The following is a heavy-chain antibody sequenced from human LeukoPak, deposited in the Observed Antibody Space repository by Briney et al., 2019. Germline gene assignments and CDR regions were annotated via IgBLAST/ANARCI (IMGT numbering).Heavy chain of an antibody. CDR2: ASQIGSP. CDR3: ARDGLLWFGELLPFDY. J-gene: IGHJ4*02. V-gene: IGHV4-38-2*02. D-gene: IGHD3-10*01. CDR1: GYSIISGYY. Sequence: SETLSLTCNVSGYSIISGYYWGWIRQPPGKGLDWIGSASQIGSPFSNPALKSRVTISVDTSNTQFSLKLSSVTAADTAVYYCARDGLLWFGELLPFDYWGQGTLVTVSS.